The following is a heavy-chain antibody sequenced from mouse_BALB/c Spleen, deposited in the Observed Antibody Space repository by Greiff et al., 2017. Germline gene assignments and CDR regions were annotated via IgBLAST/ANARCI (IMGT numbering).Heavy chain of an antibody. CDR2: IWGDGST. D-gene: IGHD1-2*01. V-gene: IGHV2-6-7*01. CDR1: GFSLTGYG. Sequence: VKVEESGPGLVAPSQSLSITCTVSGFSLTGYGVNWVRQPPGKGLEWLGMIWGDGSTDYNSALKSRLSISKDNSKSQVFLKMNSLQTDDTARYYCARLITTATGAMDYWGQGTSVTVSS. J-gene: IGHJ4*01. CDR3: ARLITTATGAMDY.